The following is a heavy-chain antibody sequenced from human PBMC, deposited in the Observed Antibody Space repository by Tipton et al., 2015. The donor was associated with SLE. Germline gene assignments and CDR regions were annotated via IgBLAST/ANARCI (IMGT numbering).Heavy chain of an antibody. CDR2: ISDRSSYI. V-gene: IGHV3-21*04. CDR1: GLTFSTYS. D-gene: IGHD3-10*01. CDR3: ARETSKAGPFNS. Sequence: GSLRLSCAASGLTFSTYSMNWVRQAPGKGLEWVSSISDRSSYIYYADSVKGRFTISRDNAKNSLYLQMNSLRVEDTAVYYCARETSKAGPFNSWGQRTLVTVSS. J-gene: IGHJ4*02.